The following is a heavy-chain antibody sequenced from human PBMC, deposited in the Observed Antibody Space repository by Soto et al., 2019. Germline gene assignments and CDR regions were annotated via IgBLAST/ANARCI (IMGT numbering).Heavy chain of an antibody. Sequence: GGSLRLSCAASGFNVSSSYMSWVRQAPGKGLEWVSVIYSGGGTDYADSGKGRFTISRDKSKNTLYLQMNSLRAEDTAVYYCAKEGFLEWLSTTDYYYYYMDVWGKGTTVTVSS. V-gene: IGHV3-53*01. CDR1: GFNVSSSY. J-gene: IGHJ6*03. CDR2: IYSGGGT. D-gene: IGHD3-3*01. CDR3: AKEGFLEWLSTTDYYYYYMDV.